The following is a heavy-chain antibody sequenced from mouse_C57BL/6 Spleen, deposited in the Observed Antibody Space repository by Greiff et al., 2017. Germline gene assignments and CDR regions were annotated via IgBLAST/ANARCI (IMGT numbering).Heavy chain of an antibody. CDR1: GYTFTSYW. D-gene: IGHD2-12*01. V-gene: IGHV1-69*01. J-gene: IGHJ4*01. CDR3: ARYSQASYAMDY. CDR2: IDPSDSYT. Sequence: QVQLKQPGAELVMPGASVKLSCKASGYTFTSYWMHWVKQRPGQGLEWIGEIDPSDSYTNYNQKFKGKSTLTVDKSSSTAYMQLSSLTSEDSAVYYCARYSQASYAMDYWGQGTSVTVSS.